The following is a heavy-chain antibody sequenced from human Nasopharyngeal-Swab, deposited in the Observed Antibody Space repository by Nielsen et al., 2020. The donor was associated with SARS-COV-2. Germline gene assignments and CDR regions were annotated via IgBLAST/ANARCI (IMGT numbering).Heavy chain of an antibody. J-gene: IGHJ6*03. CDR2: TFSTDDN. D-gene: IGHD4-17*01. V-gene: IGHV2-26*01. CDR1: GFALSRGRMG. Sequence: SGPTLVKPTETLTLTCTVSGFALSRGRMGVSWIRQSPGKALEWLAHTFSTDDNSYSTSLQSRVTISKDLFRSQVVLTMTNMDPRDTATYYCARMVTSKLDYFYMDVWDKGTTVTVSS. CDR3: ARMVTSKLDYFYMDV.